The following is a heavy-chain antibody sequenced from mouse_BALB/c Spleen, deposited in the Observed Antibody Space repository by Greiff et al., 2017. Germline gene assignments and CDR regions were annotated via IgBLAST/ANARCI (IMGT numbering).Heavy chain of an antibody. D-gene: IGHD1-1*01. CDR3: ALYGSRGGWFAY. V-gene: IGHV3-2*02. J-gene: IGHJ3*01. Sequence: EVKLQESGPGLVKPSQSLSLTCTVTGYSITSDYAWNWIRQFPGNKLEWMGYISYSGSTSYNPSLKSRISITRDTSKNQFFLQLNSVTTEDTATYYCALYGSRGGWFAYWGQGTLVTVSA. CDR2: ISYSGST. CDR1: GYSITSDYA.